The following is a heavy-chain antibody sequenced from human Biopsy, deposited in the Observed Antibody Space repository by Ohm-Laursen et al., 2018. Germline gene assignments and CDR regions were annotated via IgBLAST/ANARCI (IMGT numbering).Heavy chain of an antibody. CDR1: GFTFSDHY. V-gene: IGHV3-72*01. D-gene: IGHD2-15*01. J-gene: IGHJ4*02. Sequence: SLRLSCTASGFTFSDHYMEWVRQAPGPGLEWVGRSRNKANSYTSVYAASVKGRFTISRDESETSMFLQMSGLKTEDTAVYYCARMFARPGACSGGTCYPGDDYWGQGTLVTVSS. CDR2: SRNKANSYTS. CDR3: ARMFARPGACSGGTCYPGDDY.